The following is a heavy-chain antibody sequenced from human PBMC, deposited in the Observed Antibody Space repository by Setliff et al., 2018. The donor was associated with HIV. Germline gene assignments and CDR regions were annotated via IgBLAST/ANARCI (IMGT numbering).Heavy chain of an antibody. CDR2: IYSSGST. CDR1: GGSISSYY. D-gene: IGHD3-9*01. V-gene: IGHV4-59*01. CDR3: ARSLGTIWGYDY. Sequence: SETLSLTCTVSGGSISSYYWSWIRQPPGKGLEWIGYIYSSGSTNYNPSLKSRVTISVDTSKNQFSLNLSSVTAADTAVYYCARSLGTIWGYDYRGQGTLVTVS. J-gene: IGHJ4*02.